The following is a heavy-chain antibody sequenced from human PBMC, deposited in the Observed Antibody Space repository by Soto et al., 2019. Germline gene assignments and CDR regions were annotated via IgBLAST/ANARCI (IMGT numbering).Heavy chain of an antibody. CDR3: ARASSGAAAGSYYFDY. V-gene: IGHV6-1*01. CDR1: GDSVSSNSAA. CDR2: TYYRSKWYN. Sequence: SQTLSLTCAISGDSVSSNSAAWNWIRQSPSRGLEWLGRTYYRSKWYNDYAVSVKSRITINPDTSKNQFSLQLNFVTPEDTAVYYCARASSGAAAGSYYFDYWGQGTLVTVSS. J-gene: IGHJ4*02. D-gene: IGHD6-13*01.